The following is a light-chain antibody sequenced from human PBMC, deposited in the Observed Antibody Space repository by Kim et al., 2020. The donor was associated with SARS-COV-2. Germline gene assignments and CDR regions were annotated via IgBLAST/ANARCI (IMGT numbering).Light chain of an antibody. Sequence: SSELTQDPAVSVALGQTVSFTCQGDSLRTYYAGWYQQKPGQAPVLVIYGKNNRPSGIPDRFSGSSSGDTASLTFTGAQAEDEADYYCNSRDTSGNLYVFG. CDR2: GKN. CDR3: NSRDTSGNLYV. V-gene: IGLV3-19*01. J-gene: IGLJ1*01. CDR1: SLRTYY.